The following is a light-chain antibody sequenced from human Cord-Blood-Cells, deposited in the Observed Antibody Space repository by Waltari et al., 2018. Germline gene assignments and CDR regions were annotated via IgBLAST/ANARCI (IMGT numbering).Light chain of an antibody. V-gene: IGKV3-11*01. CDR1: QSVSSY. CDR2: DAS. J-gene: IGKJ4*01. CDR3: QQRSNWPLT. Sequence: EIVLTQSPATLSLFPGERATLSCRASQSVSSYLAWYQQKPGQAPRLLIYDASNRATGIPARFSGSGSGTDFTLTISSLEPEDVAVYYCQQRSNWPLTFGGGTKVEIK.